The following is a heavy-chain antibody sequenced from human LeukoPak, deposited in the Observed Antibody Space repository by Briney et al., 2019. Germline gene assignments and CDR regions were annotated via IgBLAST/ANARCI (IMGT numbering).Heavy chain of an antibody. Sequence: SETLSFTCTVSGGSISSYYWSWIRQPPGKGLEWIGYIYYSGSTNYNPSLKSRVTISVDTSKNQFSLKLSSVTAADTAVYYCATLLGETYFFDFWGQGTLVTVSS. J-gene: IGHJ4*02. V-gene: IGHV4-59*01. D-gene: IGHD1-26*01. CDR3: ATLLGETYFFDF. CDR1: GGSISSYY. CDR2: IYYSGST.